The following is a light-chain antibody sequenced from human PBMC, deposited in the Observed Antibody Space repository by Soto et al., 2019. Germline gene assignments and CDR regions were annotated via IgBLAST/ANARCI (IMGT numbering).Light chain of an antibody. CDR3: QTWGTGYVV. CDR1: SGHSTYA. CDR2: LYSGGRH. Sequence: QSVLTQSPAASASLGASVKLTCTLSSGHSTYAIAWHQQQPEKGPRYLMRLYSGGRHIKGDGVPDRFSGSSSATERYLTISSLQSDDEADYYCQTWGTGYVVFGGGTKLTVL. V-gene: IGLV4-69*01. J-gene: IGLJ2*01.